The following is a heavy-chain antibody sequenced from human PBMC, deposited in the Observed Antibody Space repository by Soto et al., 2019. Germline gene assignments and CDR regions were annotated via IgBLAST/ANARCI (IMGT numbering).Heavy chain of an antibody. CDR2: IYYNGTT. CDR3: AREPRLLTWFGELQA. Sequence: PSETLSLTCTVSGGSISSPNFYWSWIRQHPGKGLEWIGHIYYNGTTYYNPTLKSRVSISVDTSKNQFSLKLSSVTAADTAVYYFAREPRLLTWFGELQAWGRAPLV. J-gene: IGHJ5*02. CDR1: GGSISSPNFY. D-gene: IGHD3-10*01. V-gene: IGHV4-31*03.